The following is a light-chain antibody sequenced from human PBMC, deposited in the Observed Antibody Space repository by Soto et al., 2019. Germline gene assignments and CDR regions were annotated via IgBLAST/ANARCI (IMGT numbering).Light chain of an antibody. CDR2: DAS. CDR3: QQANSFPVT. J-gene: IGKJ5*01. Sequence: EIVLTQSPATLSLSPGERATLSCRASQSVSSYLAWYQQKPGQAPRLLIYDASNRATGIPARFSGSGSGTEFTLTISSLQPEDFATYYCQQANSFPVTFGQGTRLEI. V-gene: IGKV3-11*01. CDR1: QSVSSY.